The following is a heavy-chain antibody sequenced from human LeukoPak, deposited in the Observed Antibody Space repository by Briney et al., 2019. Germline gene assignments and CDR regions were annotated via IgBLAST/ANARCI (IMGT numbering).Heavy chain of an antibody. CDR1: GGSFSGYY. V-gene: IGHV4-34*01. D-gene: IGHD2-2*01. J-gene: IGHJ4*02. CDR2: INHSGST. Sequence: SETLSLTCAVYGGSFSGYYWSWIRQPPGEGLEWIGEINHSGSTNYNPSLKSRVTISVDTSKNQFSLKLSSVTAADTAVYYCAREVGCSSTSCFYYFDYWGQGTLVTVSS. CDR3: AREVGCSSTSCFYYFDY.